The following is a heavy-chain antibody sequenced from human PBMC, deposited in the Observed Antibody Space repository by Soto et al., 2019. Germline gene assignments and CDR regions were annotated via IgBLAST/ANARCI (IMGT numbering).Heavy chain of an antibody. Sequence: PGGSLRLSCAASGFTFSDYYMSWIRQAPGKGLEWVSYISSSGSTIYYADSVKGRFTISRDNAKNSLYLQMDSLRAEDTAVYYCARETYGDYADAFHIWGQGTMVTVSS. D-gene: IGHD4-17*01. V-gene: IGHV3-11*01. J-gene: IGHJ3*02. CDR3: ARETYGDYADAFHI. CDR2: ISSSGSTI. CDR1: GFTFSDYY.